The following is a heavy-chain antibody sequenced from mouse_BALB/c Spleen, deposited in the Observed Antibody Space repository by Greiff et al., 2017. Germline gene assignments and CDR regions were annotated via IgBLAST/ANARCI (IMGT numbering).Heavy chain of an antibody. J-gene: IGHJ2*01. CDR1: GYSITSGYY. D-gene: IGHD1-1*01. CDR2: ISYDGSN. Sequence: DVQLQESGPGLVKPSQSLSLTCSVTGYSITSGYYWNWIRQFPGNKLEWMGYISYDGSNNYNPSLKNRISITRDTSKNQFFLKLNSVTTEDTATYYCASHGSSYCFDYWGQGTTLTVSS. V-gene: IGHV3-6*02. CDR3: ASHGSSYCFDY.